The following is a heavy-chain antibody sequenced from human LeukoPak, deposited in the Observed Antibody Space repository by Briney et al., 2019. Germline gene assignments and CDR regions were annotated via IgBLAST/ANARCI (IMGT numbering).Heavy chain of an antibody. J-gene: IGHJ5*02. Sequence: GRSLRLSCAASGFTFSSYGMHWVRLAPGKGLEWVAVIWYDGSNKYYADSVKGRFTISRDNSKNTLYLQMNSLRAEDTAVYYCAREYGSGSSRFDPWGQGTLVTVSS. CDR3: AREYGSGSSRFDP. CDR2: IWYDGSNK. V-gene: IGHV3-33*01. D-gene: IGHD3-10*01. CDR1: GFTFSSYG.